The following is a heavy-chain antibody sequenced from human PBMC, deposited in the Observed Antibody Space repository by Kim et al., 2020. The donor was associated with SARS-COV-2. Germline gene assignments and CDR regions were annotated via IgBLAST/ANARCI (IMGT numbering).Heavy chain of an antibody. D-gene: IGHD3-3*01. Sequence: GGSLRLSCAASGFTFSSYGMHWVRQAPGKGLEWVAVISYDGSNKYYADSVKGRFTISRDNSKNTLYLQMNNLSAEDTAVYYCAKGYYGFWSELYYFDNWGQGTLVTVSS. CDR3: AKGYYGFWSELYYFDN. V-gene: IGHV3-30*18. CDR2: ISYDGSNK. J-gene: IGHJ4*02. CDR1: GFTFSSYG.